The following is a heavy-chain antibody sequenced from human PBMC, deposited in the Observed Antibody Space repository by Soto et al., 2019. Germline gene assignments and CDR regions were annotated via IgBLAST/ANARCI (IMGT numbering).Heavy chain of an antibody. CDR3: ARGLARRQLWPFDY. CDR2: ISYDGSNK. Sequence: QVQLVESGGGVVQPGRSLRLSCAASGFTFSSYAMHWVRQAPGKGLEWVAVISYDGSNKYYADSVKGRFTISRDNSKNTLYLQMNSLRAEDTAVYYCARGLARRQLWPFDYWGQGTLVTVSS. D-gene: IGHD5-18*01. J-gene: IGHJ4*02. V-gene: IGHV3-30-3*01. CDR1: GFTFSSYA.